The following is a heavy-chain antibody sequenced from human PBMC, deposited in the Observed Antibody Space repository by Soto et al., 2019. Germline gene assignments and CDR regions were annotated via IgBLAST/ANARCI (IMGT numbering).Heavy chain of an antibody. CDR2: IDPSDSYT. Sequence: PGESLKISCKGSGYSFTSYWISWVRQMPRKGLERMGRIDPSDSYTNYSPSFQGHVTISADKSISTAYLQWSSLKASDTAMYYCARQQWLVYNFDYWGQGALVTVSS. CDR1: GYSFTSYW. D-gene: IGHD6-19*01. J-gene: IGHJ4*02. CDR3: ARQQWLVYNFDY. V-gene: IGHV5-10-1*01.